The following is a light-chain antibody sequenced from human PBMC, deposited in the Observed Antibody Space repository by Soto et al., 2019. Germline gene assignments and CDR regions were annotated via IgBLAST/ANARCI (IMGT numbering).Light chain of an antibody. J-gene: IGKJ1*01. CDR3: QQYDNLPPWT. CDR1: QTIGTN. Sequence: EIILTQSPATLSVSPGGRATLSCRASQTIGTNLGWYRQRPDQAPRLLIHDASARAIGIPARFRGSGSGTEFTLTITNLQSVDFAVYYCQQYDNLPPWTFGQGTKVEIK. V-gene: IGKV3-15*01. CDR2: DAS.